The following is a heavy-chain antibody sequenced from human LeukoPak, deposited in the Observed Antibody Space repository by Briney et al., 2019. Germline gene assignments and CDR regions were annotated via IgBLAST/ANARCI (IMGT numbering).Heavy chain of an antibody. CDR3: AKAGQKSLGYCSSTSCYAFDY. V-gene: IGHV3-30-3*01. Sequence: GGSLRLSCAASGFTFSSYAMHWVRQAPGKGLEWVAVISYDGSNKYYADSVKGRFTISRDNSKNTLYLQMNSLRAEDTAVYYCAKAGQKSLGYCSSTSCYAFDYWGQGTLVTVSS. D-gene: IGHD2-2*01. CDR2: ISYDGSNK. CDR1: GFTFSSYA. J-gene: IGHJ4*02.